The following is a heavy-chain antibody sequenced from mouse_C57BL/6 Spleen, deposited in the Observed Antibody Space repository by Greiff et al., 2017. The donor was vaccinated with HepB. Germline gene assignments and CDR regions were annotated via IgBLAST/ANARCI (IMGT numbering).Heavy chain of an antibody. CDR1: GYTFTSYW. Sequence: VQLQQPGAELVMPGASVKLSCKASGYTFTSYWMHWVKQRPGQGLEWIGEIDPSDSYTNYNQKFKGKSTLTVDKSSSTAYMQLSSLTSEDSAVYYCARRPYDFYAMDYWGQGTSVTVSS. V-gene: IGHV1-69*01. CDR3: ARRPYDFYAMDY. D-gene: IGHD6-5*01. CDR2: IDPSDSYT. J-gene: IGHJ4*01.